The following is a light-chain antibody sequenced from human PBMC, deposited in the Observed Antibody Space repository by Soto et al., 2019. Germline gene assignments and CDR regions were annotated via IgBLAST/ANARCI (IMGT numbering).Light chain of an antibody. CDR3: HQYNTWPLP. Sequence: ETVMTQSPATLSVSPGERPTLSCRASQSVSSNLAWYQQKPGQAPRLLIYDASTRSTGIPARFSGSGSGTEFTLTISSLQSEDFAVYYCHQYNTWPLPFGPGTKVDIK. J-gene: IGKJ3*01. CDR1: QSVSSN. V-gene: IGKV3-15*01. CDR2: DAS.